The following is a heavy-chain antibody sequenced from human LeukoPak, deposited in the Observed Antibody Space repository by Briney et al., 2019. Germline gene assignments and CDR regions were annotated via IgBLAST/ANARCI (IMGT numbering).Heavy chain of an antibody. D-gene: IGHD3-16*01. Sequence: PGGSLRLSCAASGFTFSSYGMHWVRQASGKGLEWVAVIWYDGSNKYYADSVKGRFTISRDNSKNTLYLQMNSLRAEDTAVYYCARFSIYDYVWGRDHPLDYWGQGTLVTVSS. V-gene: IGHV3-33*01. J-gene: IGHJ4*02. CDR2: IWYDGSNK. CDR3: ARFSIYDYVWGRDHPLDY. CDR1: GFTFSSYG.